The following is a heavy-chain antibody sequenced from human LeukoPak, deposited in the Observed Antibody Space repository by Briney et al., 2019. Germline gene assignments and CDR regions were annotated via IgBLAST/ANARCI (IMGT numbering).Heavy chain of an antibody. D-gene: IGHD2-2*02. CDR2: IYYSGST. V-gene: IGHV4-59*11. J-gene: IGHJ3*01. CDR1: GGSISSHY. Sequence: SETLSLTCTVSGGSISSHYWSWIRQPPGQGLEGIGYIYYSGSTNYNPSLKSRVTISVDTSKNQFSLKLSSVTAADTAVYYCALGYCSSTSCYTSLDFWGQGTVVTVSS. CDR3: ALGYCSSTSCYTSLDF.